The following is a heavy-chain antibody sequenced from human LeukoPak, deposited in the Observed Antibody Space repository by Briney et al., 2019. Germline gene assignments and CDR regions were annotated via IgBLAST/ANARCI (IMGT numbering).Heavy chain of an antibody. CDR3: AGGRRYYDSSGYPRPFQH. Sequence: SETLSLTCAVYGGSFSGYYWSWIRQPPGKGLEWIGEINHSGSTNYNPSLKSRVTISVDTSKNQFSLKLSSVTAADTAVYYCAGGRRYYDSSGYPRPFQHWGQSTLVTVSS. J-gene: IGHJ1*01. CDR1: GGSFSGYY. D-gene: IGHD3-22*01. CDR2: INHSGST. V-gene: IGHV4-34*01.